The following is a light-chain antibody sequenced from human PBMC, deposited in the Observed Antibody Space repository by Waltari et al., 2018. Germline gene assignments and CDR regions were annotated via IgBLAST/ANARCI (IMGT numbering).Light chain of an antibody. V-gene: IGKV3-15*01. CDR2: GAS. CDR3: QQYKEWPPVT. J-gene: IGKJ4*02. CDR1: QSITTD. Sequence: EIVMTQSPATLSVSPGQRATLSCRASQSITTDLAWYQQKPGQAPRLLIYGASTRDTGVPDRFTGRGSGTQFTLTISSLQPEDVAVYFCQQYKEWPPVTFGGGTRVEIK.